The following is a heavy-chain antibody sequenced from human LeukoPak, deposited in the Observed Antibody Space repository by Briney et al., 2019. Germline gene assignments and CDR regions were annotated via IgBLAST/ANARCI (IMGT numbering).Heavy chain of an antibody. J-gene: IGHJ6*03. D-gene: IGHD2-2*01. CDR1: GFTFGSFA. Sequence: GGSLRLSCEASGFTFGSFAMSWVRQAPGKGLEWVSGISGSGYYTYYADSVKGRFTISRDNSKNTLYIEMNSLRAEDTALYFCAKDGSWGDYQFYFYMDVWGKGTTVTVSS. V-gene: IGHV3-23*01. CDR2: ISGSGYYT. CDR3: AKDGSWGDYQFYFYMDV.